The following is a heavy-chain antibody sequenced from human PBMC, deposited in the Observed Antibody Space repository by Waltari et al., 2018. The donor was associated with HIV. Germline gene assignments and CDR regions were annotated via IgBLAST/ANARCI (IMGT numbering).Heavy chain of an antibody. CDR2: IYTSGST. CDR3: ARDRNYYYDSSGYFFNAFDI. CDR1: GGSISSGSYY. J-gene: IGHJ3*02. D-gene: IGHD3-22*01. Sequence: QVQLQESGPGLVKPSQTLSLTCTVSGGSISSGSYYWSWIRQPAGKGLEWIGRIYTSGSTNHNPSRKSRVTISVDTSKNQFSLKLSSVTAADTAVYYCARDRNYYYDSSGYFFNAFDIWGQGTMVTVSS. V-gene: IGHV4-61*02.